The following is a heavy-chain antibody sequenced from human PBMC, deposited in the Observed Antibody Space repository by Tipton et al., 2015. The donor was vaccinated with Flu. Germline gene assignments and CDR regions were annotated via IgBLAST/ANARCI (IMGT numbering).Heavy chain of an antibody. Sequence: TLSLTCTVSGGSISSGGYYWSWIRQHPGKGLEWIGYIYYGGSTYYNPSLKSLVTISVDTSKNQFSLKLSSVTAADTAVYYCARAPGDYYGSGTYFDYWGQGTLVTVSS. CDR3: ARAPGDYYGSGTYFDY. CDR1: GGSISSGGYY. D-gene: IGHD3-10*01. CDR2: IYYGGST. V-gene: IGHV4-31*01. J-gene: IGHJ4*02.